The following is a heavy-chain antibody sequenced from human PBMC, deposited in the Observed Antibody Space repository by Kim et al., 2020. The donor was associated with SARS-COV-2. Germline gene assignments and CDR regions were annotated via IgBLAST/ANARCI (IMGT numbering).Heavy chain of an antibody. D-gene: IGHD5-18*01. V-gene: IGHV4-39*01. CDR3: ASATRRYTYGKLDN. Sequence: NPSLKSRVSISVDTSENQFSLKLSSVTAADTSVYYCASATRRYTYGKLDNWGQGTLVTVSS. J-gene: IGHJ4*02.